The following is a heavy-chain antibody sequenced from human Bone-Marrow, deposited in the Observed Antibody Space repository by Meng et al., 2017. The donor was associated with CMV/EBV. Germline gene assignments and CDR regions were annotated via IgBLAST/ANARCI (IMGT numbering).Heavy chain of an antibody. CDR2: ISYDGSNK. CDR1: GFTFSSYA. CDR3: ATESASPLEWLSPEGYFDY. J-gene: IGHJ4*02. Sequence: GGSLRLSCAASGFTFSSYAMHWVRQAPGKGLEWVAVISYDGSNKYYADSVKGRFTISRDNSKNTLYLQMNSLRAEDTAVYYCATESASPLEWLSPEGYFDYWGQGTLVTVSS. D-gene: IGHD3-3*01. V-gene: IGHV3-30*04.